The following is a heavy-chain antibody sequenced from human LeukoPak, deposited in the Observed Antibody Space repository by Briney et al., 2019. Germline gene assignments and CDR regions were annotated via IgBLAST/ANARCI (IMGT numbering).Heavy chain of an antibody. CDR2: INHSGST. D-gene: IGHD7-27*01. CDR3: ARHNWGLGCNAFDI. CDR1: GGSFSGYY. J-gene: IGHJ3*02. V-gene: IGHV4-34*01. Sequence: SETLSLTCAVYGGSFSGYYWSWIRQPPGKGLEWIGEINHSGSTNYNPSLKSRVTISVDTSKNQFSLKLSSVTAADTAVYYCARHNWGLGCNAFDIWGQGTMVTVSS.